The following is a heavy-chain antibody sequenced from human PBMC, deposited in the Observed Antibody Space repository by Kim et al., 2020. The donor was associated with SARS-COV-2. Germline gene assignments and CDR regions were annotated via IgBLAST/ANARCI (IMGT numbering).Heavy chain of an antibody. D-gene: IGHD2-15*01. V-gene: IGHV5-51*01. Sequence: ESLKISCKGSGYSFTSYWIGWVRQMPGKGLEWMGIIYPGDSDTRYSPSFQGQVTISADKSISTAYLQWSSLKASDTAMYYCARLGRKLEVVAPFDPWGQGTLVTVSS. J-gene: IGHJ5*02. CDR2: IYPGDSDT. CDR1: GYSFTSYW. CDR3: ARLGRKLEVVAPFDP.